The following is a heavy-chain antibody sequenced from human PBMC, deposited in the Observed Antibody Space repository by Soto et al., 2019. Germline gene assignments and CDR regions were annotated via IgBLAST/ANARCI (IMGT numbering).Heavy chain of an antibody. CDR2: LYDVFGS. CDR3: ASWHERKHAYDV. D-gene: IGHD1-1*01. V-gene: IGHV3-53*01. Sequence: DVQLVESGGGLIQPGESLRLSCAAFGLTVSGTKYVAWVRQAPGKGLEWVSALYDVFGSFYADSVKGRFTTSSDRSKSTVYLQRNDLRPDDTAVYYCASWHERKHAYDVWAKGQRSSSLQ. CDR1: GLTVSGTKY. J-gene: IGHJ3*01.